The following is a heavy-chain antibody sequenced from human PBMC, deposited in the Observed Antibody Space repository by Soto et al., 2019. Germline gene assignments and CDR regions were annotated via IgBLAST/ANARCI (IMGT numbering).Heavy chain of an antibody. Sequence: LSLTCTISGRSITSVGYYWSWIRQHPGKGLEWIGYIYYNGNTYYNPSLKSRVTISVDTSKNQFSLRLSSVTAADTAVYYCAAVVPGAELWWFDPWGQGTLVTVSS. CDR2: IYYNGNT. J-gene: IGHJ5*02. CDR1: GRSITSVGYY. CDR3: AAVVPGAELWWFDP. D-gene: IGHD2-2*01. V-gene: IGHV4-31*03.